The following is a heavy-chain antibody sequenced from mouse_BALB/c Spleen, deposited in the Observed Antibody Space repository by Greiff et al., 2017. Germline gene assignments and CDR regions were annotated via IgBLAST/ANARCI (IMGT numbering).Heavy chain of an antibody. D-gene: IGHD4-1*01. J-gene: IGHJ2*01. Sequence: VKLMESGPGLVAPSQSLSITCTVSGFSLTDYGVSWIRQPPGKGLEWLGVIWGGGSTYYNSALKSRLSISKDNSKSQVFLKMNSLQTDDTAMYYCAKHRRVGREYFDYWGQGTTLTVSS. CDR3: AKHRRVGREYFDY. CDR1: GFSLTDYG. CDR2: IWGGGST. V-gene: IGHV2-6-5*01.